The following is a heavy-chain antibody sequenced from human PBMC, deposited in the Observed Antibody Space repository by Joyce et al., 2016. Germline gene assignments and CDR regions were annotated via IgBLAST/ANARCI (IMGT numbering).Heavy chain of an antibody. Sequence: EVQLLESGGGLVQPGGSLRLSCAASGFTFRSYAMSWVRQAPGKGLELVSNSSASGGSTYYADSVKGRFTISRDNSEDSLYLHMNSLRAEDTAVYYCATWAPTNYDFWSGYSYYFDNWGQGTLVTVSS. CDR1: GFTFRSYA. CDR3: ATWAPTNYDFWSGYSYYFDN. J-gene: IGHJ4*02. V-gene: IGHV3-23*01. CDR2: SSASGGST. D-gene: IGHD3-3*01.